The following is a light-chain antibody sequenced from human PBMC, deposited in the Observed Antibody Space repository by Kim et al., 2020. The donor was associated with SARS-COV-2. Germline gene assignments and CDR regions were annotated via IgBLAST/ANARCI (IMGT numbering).Light chain of an antibody. V-gene: IGLV3-19*01. Sequence: SSELTQDPAVSVALGQTVRITCQGDSLRSYYASWYQQKPGQAPVLLIYGKDNRPSGLPDRFSGSSSGNTASLIITGAQAEDEADYSCNTRDRSGNHMVFG. CDR1: SLRSYY. CDR2: GKD. CDR3: NTRDRSGNHMV. J-gene: IGLJ3*02.